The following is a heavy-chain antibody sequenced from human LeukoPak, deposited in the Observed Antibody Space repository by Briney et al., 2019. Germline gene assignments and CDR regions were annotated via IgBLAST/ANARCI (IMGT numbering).Heavy chain of an antibody. CDR3: AKDGARGVPAAYYFDY. CDR2: ISGSGGST. D-gene: IGHD2-2*01. CDR1: GFTFSSYA. V-gene: IGHV3-23*01. Sequence: PGGSLRLSCAASGFTFSSYAMSWVRQAPGKGLEWVSAISGSGGSTYYADSVKGRFTISRDNSKNTLYLQMNSLRAEDTAVYYCAKDGARGVPAAYYFDYWGQGTLVTVSS. J-gene: IGHJ4*02.